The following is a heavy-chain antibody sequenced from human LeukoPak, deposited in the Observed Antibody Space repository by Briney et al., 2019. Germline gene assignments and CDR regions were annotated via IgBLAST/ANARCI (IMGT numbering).Heavy chain of an antibody. J-gene: IGHJ4*02. CDR1: GYTFTGYY. Sequence: ASVKVSCKASGYTFTGYYMHWVRQAPGQGLEWMGWINPNSGGTNYAQKFQGRVTMTRDTSISTAYMELSRLRSDDTAVYYCARDRYRNSGSYTFDYWGQGTLVTVSS. CDR2: INPNSGGT. D-gene: IGHD1-26*01. V-gene: IGHV1-2*02. CDR3: ARDRYRNSGSYTFDY.